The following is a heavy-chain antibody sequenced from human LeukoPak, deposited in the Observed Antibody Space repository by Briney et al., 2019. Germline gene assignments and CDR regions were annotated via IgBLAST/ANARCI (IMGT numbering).Heavy chain of an antibody. Sequence: AGGSLRLSCAASGFTFSSYAMSWVRQAPGKGLEWVSAISGSGGSTYYADSVKGRFTISRDNSKSTLYLQMNSLRAEDTAVYYCAKRQYQLPYFDYWGQGTLVTVSS. J-gene: IGHJ4*02. D-gene: IGHD2-2*01. CDR3: AKRQYQLPYFDY. CDR2: ISGSGGST. CDR1: GFTFSSYA. V-gene: IGHV3-23*01.